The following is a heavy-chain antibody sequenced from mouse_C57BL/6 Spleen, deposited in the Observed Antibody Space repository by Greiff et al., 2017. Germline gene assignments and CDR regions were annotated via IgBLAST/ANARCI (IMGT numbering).Heavy chain of an antibody. CDR1: GYTFTSYW. J-gene: IGHJ2*01. CDR3: ARAPPRYYFDY. Sequence: QVHVKQSGAELVKPGASVKMSCKASGYTFTSYWITWVKQRPGQGLEWIGDIYPGSGSTNYNEKFKSKATLTVDTSSSTAYMQLSSLTSEDSAVYYCARAPPRYYFDYWGQGTTLTVSS. V-gene: IGHV1-55*01. CDR2: IYPGSGST.